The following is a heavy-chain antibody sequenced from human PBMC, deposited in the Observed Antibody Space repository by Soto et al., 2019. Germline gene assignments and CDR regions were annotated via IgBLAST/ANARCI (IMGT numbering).Heavy chain of an antibody. V-gene: IGHV3-74*01. CDR2: INSDGSGI. J-gene: IGHJ6*02. D-gene: IGHD1-1*01. CDR3: ARGRSYNMDV. CDR1: GFIFSTYS. Sequence: PGGSLRLSCAASGFIFSTYSMHWVRQAPGKGLTWVSRINSDGSGINYADSVKGRFTISRDNAKNTLYLQMSSLRAEDSAVYYCARGRSYNMDVWGQGTTVTVSS.